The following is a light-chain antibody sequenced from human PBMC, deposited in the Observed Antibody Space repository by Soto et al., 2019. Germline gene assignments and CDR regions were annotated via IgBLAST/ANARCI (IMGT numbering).Light chain of an antibody. CDR3: QQYNNWPPVT. Sequence: EIVMTQSPATLSVSPGERATLSCRASQSVSSNLAWYQQKPGQAPRLLIYGASTRAAGIPARFSGSGSGTEFTHTISSLQSEDFAVYYCQQYNNWPPVTFGGGTKVEIK. V-gene: IGKV3-15*01. J-gene: IGKJ4*01. CDR2: GAS. CDR1: QSVSSN.